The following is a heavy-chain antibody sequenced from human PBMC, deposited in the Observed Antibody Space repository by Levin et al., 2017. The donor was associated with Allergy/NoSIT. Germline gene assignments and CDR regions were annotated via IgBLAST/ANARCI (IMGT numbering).Heavy chain of an antibody. CDR2: IKEDGSDK. CDR3: ARDFGWVVDY. Sequence: GESLKISCVASGFTFSTYWMSWVRQAPGKGLEWVGNIKEDGSDKYYMDSVKGRFTISRDNAKNSLYLHMNSLRVDDTAVYYCARDFGWVVDYWGQGTLVPVSS. V-gene: IGHV3-7*04. D-gene: IGHD3-9*01. J-gene: IGHJ4*02. CDR1: GFTFSTYW.